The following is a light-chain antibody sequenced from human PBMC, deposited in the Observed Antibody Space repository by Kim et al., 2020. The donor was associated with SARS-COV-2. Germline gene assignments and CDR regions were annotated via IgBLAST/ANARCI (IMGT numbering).Light chain of an antibody. V-gene: IGLV8-61*01. CDR2: STN. CDR1: SGSVSTSYY. J-gene: IGLJ3*02. Sequence: QTVVTQEPSFSVSPGGTVTLTCGLSSGSVSTSYYPSWYQQTPGQAPRTLIYSTNTRSSGVPDSFSGSILGNKAALTITGAQADDESDYYCVLYMGSGSWVFGGGTQLTVL. CDR3: VLYMGSGSWV.